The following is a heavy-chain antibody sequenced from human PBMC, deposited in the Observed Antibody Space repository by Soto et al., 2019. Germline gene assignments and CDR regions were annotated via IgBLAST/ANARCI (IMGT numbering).Heavy chain of an antibody. CDR3: AREGYYYDSSGYCDY. CDR1: GYTFTSYG. J-gene: IGHJ4*02. Sequence: GSVKVSCKASGYTFTSYGISWVRQAPGQGLEWMGWISAYNGNTNYAQKLQGRVTMTTDTSTSTAYMELRSLRSDDTAVYYCAREGYYYDSSGYCDYWGQGTMVTVSS. CDR2: ISAYNGNT. D-gene: IGHD3-22*01. V-gene: IGHV1-18*01.